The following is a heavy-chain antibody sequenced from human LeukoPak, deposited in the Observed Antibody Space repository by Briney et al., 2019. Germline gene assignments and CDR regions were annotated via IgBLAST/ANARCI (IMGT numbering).Heavy chain of an antibody. J-gene: IGHJ4*02. Sequence: GESLKISCKGSGYSFTSYSIGWVRQMPGKGLGGVGIIYPGDSDTRYSPSFQGQVTISADKSINTAYLQWSSLKASDTAMYYCAKYDGSSGSFDYWGQGTLVTVSS. CDR1: GYSFTSYS. V-gene: IGHV5-51*01. D-gene: IGHD3-22*01. CDR3: AKYDGSSGSFDY. CDR2: IYPGDSDT.